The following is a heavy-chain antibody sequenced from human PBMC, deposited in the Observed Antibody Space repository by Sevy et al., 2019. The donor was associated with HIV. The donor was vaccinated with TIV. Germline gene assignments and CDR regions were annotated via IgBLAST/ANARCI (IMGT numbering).Heavy chain of an antibody. J-gene: IGHJ6*02. V-gene: IGHV3-23*01. CDR1: GFTFSTYT. D-gene: IGHD6-13*01. CDR3: AKGDSTFYGMDV. Sequence: GSLRLSCAASGFTFSTYTMNWVRQAPGKGLEWVSGISGSGGSTYYADSVKGRFTISRDKSKNTLYLQMNNLRAEDTAVYYCAKGDSTFYGMDVWGQGTTVTVSS. CDR2: ISGSGGST.